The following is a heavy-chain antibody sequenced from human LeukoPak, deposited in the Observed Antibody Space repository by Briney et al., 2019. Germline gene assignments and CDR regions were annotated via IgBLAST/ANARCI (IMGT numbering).Heavy chain of an antibody. D-gene: IGHD5-12*01. J-gene: IGHJ4*02. Sequence: ASVKVSCKASGYTFTGYYMHWVRQAPGQGLEWMGWINPNSGDTNYAQKFQGRVTMTRDTSIRTAYIELSRLRSDDTAVYYCAKNPYEYYFDYWGQGTLVTVSS. CDR2: INPNSGDT. V-gene: IGHV1-2*02. CDR3: AKNPYEYYFDY. CDR1: GYTFTGYY.